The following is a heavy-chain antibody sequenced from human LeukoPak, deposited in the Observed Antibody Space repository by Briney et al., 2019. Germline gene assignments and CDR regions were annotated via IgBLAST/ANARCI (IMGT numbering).Heavy chain of an antibody. Sequence: PGGSLRLSCAASGFTVSSNYMNWVRQAPGKGLEWVGFIRSKAYAWTTEYAKSVYGRSTISRDDPKRIAYLRMNSLKTEDTAVYYCTRGIVVVPAARPFDYWGQGTLVTVSS. CDR3: TRGIVVVPAARPFDY. CDR2: IRSKAYAWTT. CDR1: GFTVSSNY. J-gene: IGHJ4*02. D-gene: IGHD2-2*01. V-gene: IGHV3-49*04.